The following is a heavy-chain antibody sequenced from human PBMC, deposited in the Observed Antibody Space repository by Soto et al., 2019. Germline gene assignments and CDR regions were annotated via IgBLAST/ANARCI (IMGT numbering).Heavy chain of an antibody. CDR1: GYSISSCD. CDR2: VNPNSGNT. J-gene: IGHJ3*02. V-gene: IGHV1-8*01. CDR3: ARADGGSQDAFDI. Sequence: SGKVSCEASGYSISSCDVHWVRQAPGQGLEWMGWVNPNSGNTGYAQKFQGRVTLTRNTSITTDYMELSRLRSEDTAVYYCARADGGSQDAFDIWGQGIMVTVSS. D-gene: IGHD3-16*01.